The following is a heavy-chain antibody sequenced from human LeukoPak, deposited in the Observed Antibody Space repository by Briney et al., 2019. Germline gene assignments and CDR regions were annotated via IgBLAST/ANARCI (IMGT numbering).Heavy chain of an antibody. CDR3: ARDLHYYHSSGSNYYFDY. CDR2: IKQDGSEK. J-gene: IGHJ4*02. CDR1: GSTFSSYW. D-gene: IGHD3-22*01. Sequence: GGSLRLSCAASGSTFSSYWMSWVRQAPGKGLEWVANIKQDGSEKYYVDSVKGRFTISRDNAYNSLYLQMNSLRAEDTAVYHCARDLHYYHSSGSNYYFDYWGQGTLVTVSS. V-gene: IGHV3-7*03.